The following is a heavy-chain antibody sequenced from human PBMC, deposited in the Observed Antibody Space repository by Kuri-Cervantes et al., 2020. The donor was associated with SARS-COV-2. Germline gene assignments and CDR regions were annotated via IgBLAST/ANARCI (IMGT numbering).Heavy chain of an antibody. Sequence: SWIRQAPGKGLEWVGFIRSKAYGGTTEYAASVKGRFTISRDDSKSIAYLQMNSLKTEDTAVYYCSGGYSYGYEGGYYYYGMDVWGQGTTVTVSS. CDR3: SGGYSYGYEGGYYYYGMDV. CDR2: IRSKAYGGTT. J-gene: IGHJ6*02. D-gene: IGHD5-18*01. V-gene: IGHV3-49*02.